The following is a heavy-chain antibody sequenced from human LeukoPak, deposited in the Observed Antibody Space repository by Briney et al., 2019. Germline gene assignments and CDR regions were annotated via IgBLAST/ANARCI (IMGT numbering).Heavy chain of an antibody. D-gene: IGHD3-22*01. Sequence: SETLSLTCAVYGGSFSGYYWSWIRQPPGKGLEWIGEINHSGSTNYNPSLKSRVTISVDTSKNQFSLKLSSVTAAGTAVYYCASANYYDSSGYPNYYFDYWGQGTLVTVSS. CDR1: GGSFSGYY. CDR2: INHSGST. J-gene: IGHJ4*02. CDR3: ASANYYDSSGYPNYYFDY. V-gene: IGHV4-34*01.